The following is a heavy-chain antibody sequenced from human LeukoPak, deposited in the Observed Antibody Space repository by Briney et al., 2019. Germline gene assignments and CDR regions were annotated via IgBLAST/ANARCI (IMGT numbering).Heavy chain of an antibody. CDR1: GGSFSGYY. V-gene: IGHV4-59*10. J-gene: IGHJ3*02. CDR2: IYTSGST. D-gene: IGHD3-22*01. Sequence: SETLSLTCAVYGGSFSGYYWSWIRQPAGKGLEWIGRIYTSGSTNYNPSLKSRVTISVDTSKNQFSLKLSSVTAADTAVYFCARGPYSYDSSGAFDIWGQGTMVTVSS. CDR3: ARGPYSYDSSGAFDI.